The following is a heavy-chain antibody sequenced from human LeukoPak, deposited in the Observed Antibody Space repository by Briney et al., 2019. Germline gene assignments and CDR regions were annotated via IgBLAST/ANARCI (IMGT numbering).Heavy chain of an antibody. CDR2: ISAYNGNT. V-gene: IGHV1-18*04. CDR3: ATGPAYSSGWYNLGDY. Sequence: SVKVSCKASGYTFTSYGISWVRQAPGQGLEWMGWISAYNGNTNYAQKLQGRVTMTEDTSTDTAYMELSSLRSEDTAVYYCATGPAYSSGWYNLGDYWGQGTLVTVSS. D-gene: IGHD6-19*01. J-gene: IGHJ4*02. CDR1: GYTFTSYG.